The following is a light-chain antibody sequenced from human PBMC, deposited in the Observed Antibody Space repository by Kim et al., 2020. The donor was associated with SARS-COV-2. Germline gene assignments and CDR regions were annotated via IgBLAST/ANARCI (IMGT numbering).Light chain of an antibody. CDR3: QSSDKNRVVV. V-gene: IGLV6-57*02. CDR1: SGNIAANY. Sequence: KTVTIPCTGGSGNIAANYVQWNQQRPGSAPATVIYDNNQRPSGVPDRFSGSIDTSSNSASLTISGLKTEDEADYYCQSSDKNRVVVFGGGTQLTVL. CDR2: DNN. J-gene: IGLJ2*01.